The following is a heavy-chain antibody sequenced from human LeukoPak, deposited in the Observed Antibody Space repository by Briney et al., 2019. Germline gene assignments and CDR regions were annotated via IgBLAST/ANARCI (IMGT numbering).Heavy chain of an antibody. CDR3: ARVCRGNCHDAFDI. CDR1: GGSISSTSYY. Sequence: PSETLSLTCTVSGGSISSTSYYWGWIRQPPGKGLEWIGYIYYSGSTNYNPSLKSRVTISVDTSKNQFSLKLSSVTAADTAVYYCARVCRGNCHDAFDIWGQGTMVTVSS. J-gene: IGHJ3*02. D-gene: IGHD3-10*02. V-gene: IGHV4-61*05. CDR2: IYYSGST.